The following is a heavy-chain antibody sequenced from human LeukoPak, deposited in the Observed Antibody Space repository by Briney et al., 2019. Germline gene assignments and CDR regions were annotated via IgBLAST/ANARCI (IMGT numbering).Heavy chain of an antibody. CDR2: LSFDGSNK. J-gene: IGHJ6*02. CDR1: GFTFSSYG. Sequence: PGGSLRLSCAASGFTFSSYGMHWVRQSPGRGLEWVSFLSFDGSNKFYADSLKGRFTISRDNSKDTLYLQMDSLRAEDTALYYCAREEHDYVWGSYRYYYYYGIDVWGQGTTVIVSS. V-gene: IGHV3-30*03. CDR3: AREEHDYVWGSYRYYYYYGIDV. D-gene: IGHD3-16*02.